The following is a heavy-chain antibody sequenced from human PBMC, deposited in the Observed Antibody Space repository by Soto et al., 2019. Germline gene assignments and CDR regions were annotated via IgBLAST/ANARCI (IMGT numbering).Heavy chain of an antibody. Sequence: SGGSLRLSCAASEFTFSNYAMSWVRQAPGKGLEWVSSISDNGGTTYYADSVKGRFTISRDNSKNTLYLQMNSLRAEDTAVYYCARGRTDFWGQGTLVTVSS. V-gene: IGHV3-23*01. CDR3: ARGRTDF. CDR2: ISDNGGTT. D-gene: IGHD3-3*01. J-gene: IGHJ4*02. CDR1: EFTFSNYA.